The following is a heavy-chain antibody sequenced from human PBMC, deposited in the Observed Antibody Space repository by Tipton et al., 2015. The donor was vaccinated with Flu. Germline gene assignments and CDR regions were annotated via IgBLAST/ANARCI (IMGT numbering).Heavy chain of an antibody. Sequence: SLRLSCAASGFSFSRYGMSWVRQAPGKGLEWVSAIGGGGATTYFADSVKGRFTISRDNTRSTLYLQMNSLRAEDTAIYYCARVIPEFVAGLSYWGQGTLVSVSS. CDR2: IGGGGATT. V-gene: IGHV3-23*01. D-gene: IGHD6-19*01. CDR3: ARVIPEFVAGLSY. J-gene: IGHJ4*02. CDR1: GFSFSRYG.